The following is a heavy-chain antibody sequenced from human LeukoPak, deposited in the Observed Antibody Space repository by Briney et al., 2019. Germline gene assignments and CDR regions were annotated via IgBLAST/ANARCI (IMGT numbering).Heavy chain of an antibody. J-gene: IGHJ4*02. CDR3: ARELYSSGSDY. CDR2: IYYTGST. CDR1: GGSISSYY. D-gene: IGHD6-19*01. Sequence: SETLSLTCTVSGGSISSYYWSWIRQPPGKGLEWIGYIYYTGSTNYNPSLKSRVTISVDKSKNQFSLKLSSVTAADTAVYYCARELYSSGSDYWGQGTLVTVSS. V-gene: IGHV4-59*12.